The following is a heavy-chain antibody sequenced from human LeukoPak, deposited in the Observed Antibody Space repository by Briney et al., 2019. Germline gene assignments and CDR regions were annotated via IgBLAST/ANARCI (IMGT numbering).Heavy chain of an antibody. J-gene: IGHJ3*02. Sequence: PSETLSLTCTVSGYSISSGYYWGWIRQPPGKGLEWIGSIYHSGSTYYNPSLKSRVTISVDTSKSQFSLKLSSVTAADTAVYYCARDDSSTWYANGAFDIWGQGTMVTVSS. CDR2: IYHSGST. V-gene: IGHV4-38-2*02. CDR1: GYSISSGYY. CDR3: ARDDSSTWYANGAFDI. D-gene: IGHD6-13*01.